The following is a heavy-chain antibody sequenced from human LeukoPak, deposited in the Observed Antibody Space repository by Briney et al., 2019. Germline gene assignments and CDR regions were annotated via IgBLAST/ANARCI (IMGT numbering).Heavy chain of an antibody. D-gene: IGHD4-17*01. CDR1: DGSISTSSYY. J-gene: IGHJ4*02. V-gene: IGHV4-39*01. CDR3: ASRAHDYGDYYFDY. CDR2: IYYSGNT. Sequence: KPSETLSLSCTVSDGSISTSSYYWGWIRQPPGKGLEWIGSIYYSGNTYYNPSLKSRVTISVDTSKNQFSLRLTSVTAADTAVYYCASRAHDYGDYYFDYWGQGTLVTVS.